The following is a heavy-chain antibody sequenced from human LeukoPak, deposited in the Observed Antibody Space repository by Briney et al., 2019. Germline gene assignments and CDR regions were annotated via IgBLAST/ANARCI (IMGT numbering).Heavy chain of an antibody. J-gene: IGHJ4*02. CDR2: IIPIFGTA. V-gene: IGHV1-69*13. D-gene: IGHD1-26*01. CDR1: GGTFSSYA. CDR3: GREAPEHQGGAGSHAETGRTEY. Sequence: SVKVSCKASGGTFSSYAISWVRQAPGQGLEWMGGIIPIFGTANYAQKFQGRVTITADESTITAYMELSSLRSEDTAVYYCGREAPEHQGGAGSHAETGRTEYWGQGTLVTVSS.